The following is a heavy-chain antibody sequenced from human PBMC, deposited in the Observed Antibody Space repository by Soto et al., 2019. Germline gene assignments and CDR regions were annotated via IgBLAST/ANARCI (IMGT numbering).Heavy chain of an antibody. J-gene: IGHJ6*02. V-gene: IGHV3-30-3*01. CDR3: ARLAQDTVAPNGMDV. D-gene: IGHD5-18*01. Sequence: GGCLDISSAASGFTFSSYAMHWVRKAPGKGLEWVAVISYDGSNKYYADSVKGRFTISRDNSKNTLYLQMNSLKASDTAMYYCARLAQDTVAPNGMDVWGQGTTVTVSS. CDR1: GFTFSSYA. CDR2: ISYDGSNK.